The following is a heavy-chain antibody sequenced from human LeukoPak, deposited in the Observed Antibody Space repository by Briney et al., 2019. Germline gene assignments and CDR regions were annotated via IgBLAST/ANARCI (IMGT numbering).Heavy chain of an antibody. CDR3: TTFRLAWLTVFDS. J-gene: IGHJ4*02. CDR2: IKGKSDGETT. Sequence: PGGSLRLSCAASGFTFSNAWMSWVRQAPGKGLEWVGRIKGKSDGETTHYAAVVKGRFSISRDDSKNTLFLLMNNLKTEDTAVYFCTTFRLAWLTVFDSWGRGTLVTVST. D-gene: IGHD3-9*01. CDR1: GFTFSNAW. V-gene: IGHV3-15*01.